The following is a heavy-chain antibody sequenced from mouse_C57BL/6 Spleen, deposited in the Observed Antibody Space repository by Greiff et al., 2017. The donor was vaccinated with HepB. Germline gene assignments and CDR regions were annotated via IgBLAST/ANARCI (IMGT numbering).Heavy chain of an antibody. D-gene: IGHD2-1*01. Sequence: QVQLQQPGAELVKPGASVKLSCKASGYTFTSYWMHWVKQRPGQGLEWIGMIHPNSGSTNYNEKFKSKATLTVDKSSSTAYMQLSSLTSEDSAVYYCARVYGNLLRAMDYWGQGTSVTVSS. J-gene: IGHJ4*01. CDR3: ARVYGNLLRAMDY. CDR2: IHPNSGST. V-gene: IGHV1-64*01. CDR1: GYTFTSYW.